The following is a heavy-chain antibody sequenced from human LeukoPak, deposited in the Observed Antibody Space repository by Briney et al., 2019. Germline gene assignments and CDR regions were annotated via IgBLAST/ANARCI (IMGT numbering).Heavy chain of an antibody. CDR1: GTPFNSYY. Sequence: PSETLSLTCTVSGTPFNSYYSTWIRQPPGRGLEWIGYIYHTGTTNYNPSLKSRVTLSVGTSKNQFSLKLNSVTPADTAVYYCAREFLDAFDIWGQGTMVTVPS. J-gene: IGHJ3*02. CDR3: AREFLDAFDI. CDR2: IYHTGTT. V-gene: IGHV4-59*01.